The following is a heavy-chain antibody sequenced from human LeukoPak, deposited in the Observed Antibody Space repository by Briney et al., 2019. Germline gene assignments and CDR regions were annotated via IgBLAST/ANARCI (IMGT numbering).Heavy chain of an antibody. Sequence: SETLSLTCAVYGGSFSAYYWSWFRQPPGKGLEWIGKTNHSEDRNYNPSRKSRVTMAVDTSKNQFSLKLSSVTAADTAVYYCARDGSSPYYYGSGSYPPETAFDIWGQGTMVTVSS. J-gene: IGHJ3*02. V-gene: IGHV4-34*01. CDR1: GGSFSAYY. D-gene: IGHD3-10*01. CDR3: ARDGSSPYYYGSGSYPPETAFDI. CDR2: TNHSEDR.